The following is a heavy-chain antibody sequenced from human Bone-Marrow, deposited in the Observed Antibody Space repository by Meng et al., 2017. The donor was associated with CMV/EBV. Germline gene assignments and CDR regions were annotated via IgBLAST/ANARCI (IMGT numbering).Heavy chain of an antibody. CDR3: ARAGNTGFSGIGH. J-gene: IGHJ4*02. CDR2: MNPNSGTS. D-gene: IGHD1-26*01. V-gene: IGHV1-8*01. CDR1: GYTFTNYD. Sequence: ASVKVSCKASGYTFTNYDINWVRRAPGEGLAWVGWMNPNSGTSGYAQNFRGRVTMTRDTSISTAYLELSSLTSDDTAVYYCARAGNTGFSGIGHWGQGPLVTVYS.